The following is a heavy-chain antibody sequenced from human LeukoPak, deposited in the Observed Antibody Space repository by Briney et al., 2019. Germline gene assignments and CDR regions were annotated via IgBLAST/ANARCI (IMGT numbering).Heavy chain of an antibody. J-gene: IGHJ4*02. CDR1: GGSISSYY. CDR2: IYYSGST. V-gene: IGHV4-59*01. CDR3: ARDAPSGAHDY. Sequence: SETLSLTCTVSGGSISSYYWSWIRQPPGKGLEWIAYIYYSGSTNYNPSLKSRVTISVDTSKNQFSLKLSSVTAADTAVYYCARDAPSGAHDYWGQGTLVTVSS. D-gene: IGHD2-8*02.